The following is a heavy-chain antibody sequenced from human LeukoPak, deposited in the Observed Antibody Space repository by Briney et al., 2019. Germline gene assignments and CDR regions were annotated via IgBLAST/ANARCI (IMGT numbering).Heavy chain of an antibody. CDR3: VRSDDFWSGYYGY. CDR2: IYYSGST. Sequence: SETLSLTCTVSIDSINNFYWSWIRQPPGKGLEWIGYIYYSGSTNYNPSLKSRVTISVDTSKNQFSLKLSSVTAADTAVYYCVRSDDFWSGYYGYWGQGTLVTVSS. J-gene: IGHJ4*02. D-gene: IGHD3-3*01. V-gene: IGHV4-59*01. CDR1: IDSINNFY.